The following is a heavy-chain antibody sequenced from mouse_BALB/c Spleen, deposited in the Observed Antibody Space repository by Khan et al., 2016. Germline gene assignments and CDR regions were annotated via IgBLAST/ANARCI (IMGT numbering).Heavy chain of an antibody. CDR1: GYTFTSYW. V-gene: IGHV1-87*01. J-gene: IGHJ3*01. Sequence: QVQLQQSGAELARPGASVKLSCKASGYTFTSYWMQWVKQRPGQGLEWIGAIYPGDGDTRYTQKFKGKATLTADKYSSSAYMQISSLASEYSAVYFCARGGVITTPFAYWGQGTLVTVSA. D-gene: IGHD2-4*01. CDR3: ARGGVITTPFAY. CDR2: IYPGDGDT.